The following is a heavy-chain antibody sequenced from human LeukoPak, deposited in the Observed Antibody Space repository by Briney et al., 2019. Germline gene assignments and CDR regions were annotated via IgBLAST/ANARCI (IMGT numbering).Heavy chain of an antibody. CDR2: ISDNGGSV. CDR1: GFTVSSNS. D-gene: IGHD2-21*01. CDR3: VKIAPDLP. J-gene: IGHJ5*02. Sequence: GGSLRLSCTVSGFTVSSNSMTWVRQAPGKGLEWVSAISDNGGSVFYADSVKGRFTISRVNSKNSLYLQMNSLRADDTAVYYCVKIAPDLPWGQGTLVTVS. V-gene: IGHV3-23*01.